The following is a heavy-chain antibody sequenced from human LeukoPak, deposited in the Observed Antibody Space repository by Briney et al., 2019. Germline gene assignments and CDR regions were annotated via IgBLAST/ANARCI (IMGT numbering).Heavy chain of an antibody. CDR1: GFSFNTYW. V-gene: IGHV3-7*01. CDR3: GRDSFETDIDY. CDR2: IKEDGSET. D-gene: IGHD1-14*01. Sequence: GGSLRLSCAASGFSFNTYWMSWVRQAPGKGLEWVANIKEDGSETYYVGSLRGRFTISRDNVKNSLYLQINSLRAEDTAVYYCGRDSFETDIDYWGQGTLVTVSS. J-gene: IGHJ4*02.